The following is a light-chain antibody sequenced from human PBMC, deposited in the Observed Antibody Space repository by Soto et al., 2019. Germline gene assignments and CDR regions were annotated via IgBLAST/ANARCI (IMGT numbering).Light chain of an antibody. J-gene: IGLJ3*02. V-gene: IGLV1-40*01. CDR1: SSNIGTGYD. CDR2: GNS. Sequence: QSVLTQPPSVSEAPGQRVTISCTGSSSNIGTGYDVHWYQQVPGTAPKLLIYGNSNRPSGVPDRFSGSKSGTSASLAITGLQAEDEADYYCQSYDSSLSGVFGGGTKLTVL. CDR3: QSYDSSLSGV.